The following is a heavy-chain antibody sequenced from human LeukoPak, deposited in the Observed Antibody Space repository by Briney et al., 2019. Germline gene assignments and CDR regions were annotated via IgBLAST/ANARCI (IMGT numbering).Heavy chain of an antibody. J-gene: IGHJ3*02. V-gene: IGHV5-51*01. CDR2: IYPGDSDT. Sequence: GESLKISCEGSGYSFTSYWIGWVRPMPGKGLEWMGIIYPGDSDTRYSPSFQGQVTISADKSISTAYLQWSSLKASDTAMYYCARLGILTGYSPGAFDIWGQGTMVTVSS. CDR1: GYSFTSYW. CDR3: ARLGILTGYSPGAFDI. D-gene: IGHD3-9*01.